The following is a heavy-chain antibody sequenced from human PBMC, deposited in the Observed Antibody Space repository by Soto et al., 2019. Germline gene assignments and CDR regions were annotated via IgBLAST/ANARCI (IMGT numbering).Heavy chain of an antibody. CDR3: GAGPFDH. CDR2: VYPNDSDV. Sequence: PGESLKISCNASGYNFVEYWIGWVRQMPGKGLEWMGSVYPNDSDVKYSPSFQGQVTVSADKSINTAYLHWSSLKPSDSATYYCGAGPFDHWGQGTQVTVYS. CDR1: GYNFVEYW. J-gene: IGHJ4*02. V-gene: IGHV5-51*01.